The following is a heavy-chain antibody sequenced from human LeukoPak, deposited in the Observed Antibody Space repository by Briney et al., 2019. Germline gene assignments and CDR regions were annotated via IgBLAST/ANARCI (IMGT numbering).Heavy chain of an antibody. J-gene: IGHJ5*02. CDR1: GFTFSSYA. D-gene: IGHD3-9*01. Sequence: GGSLRLSCATSGFTFSSYAMSWVRQAPGKGLEWVSAIKDNGGSTVYADSVKGRFTISRDNSKNTLYLQMNSLRAEDTAVYYCARGLYDILTGPPRWFDPWGQGTLVTVSS. CDR2: IKDNGGST. CDR3: ARGLYDILTGPPRWFDP. V-gene: IGHV3-23*01.